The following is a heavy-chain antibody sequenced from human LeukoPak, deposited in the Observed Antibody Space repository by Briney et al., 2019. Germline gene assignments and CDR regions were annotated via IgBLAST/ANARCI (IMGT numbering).Heavy chain of an antibody. V-gene: IGHV1-3*03. D-gene: IGHD3-22*01. CDR3: ARAVNYYDSSGYYPFDY. CDR1: GYTFTSYA. Sequence: ASVKVSCKASGYTFTSYAMHWVRQAPGQRLEWMGWINAGNGNTKYSQEFQGRVTITRDTSASTAYMELSSLRSEDMAVYYCARAVNYYDSSGYYPFDYWGQGTLVTVSS. J-gene: IGHJ4*02. CDR2: INAGNGNT.